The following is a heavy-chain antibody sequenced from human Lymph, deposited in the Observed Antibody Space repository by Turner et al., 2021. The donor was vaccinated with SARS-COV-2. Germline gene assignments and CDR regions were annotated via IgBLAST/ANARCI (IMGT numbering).Heavy chain of an antibody. CDR1: GGSMNSNY. J-gene: IGHJ5*02. CDR3: ARETVNNWVDP. CDR2: IYYRGST. Sequence: QAQLQESGPRLVKPVETPSLTCTVSGGSMNSNYWSWIRQPPGTRLEWIGYIYYRGSTNYNPSLKSRVTITVDTSKNQFSLKLTSVTAADTAIYYCARETVNNWVDPWGQGILVTVSS. V-gene: IGHV4-59*01. D-gene: IGHD2-21*02.